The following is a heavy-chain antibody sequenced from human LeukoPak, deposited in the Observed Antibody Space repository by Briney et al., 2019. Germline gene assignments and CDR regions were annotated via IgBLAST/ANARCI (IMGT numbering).Heavy chain of an antibody. CDR1: GFTFSSYG. J-gene: IGHJ3*02. V-gene: IGHV3-30*02. Sequence: PGGSLRLSCAASGFTFSSYGMHWVRQAPGKGLEWVAFIRYDGSNKYYADSVKGRFTISRDNSKNTLYLQMNSLRAEDTAVYYCARENDDAFDIWGQGTMVTVSS. CDR2: IRYDGSNK. CDR3: ARENDDAFDI.